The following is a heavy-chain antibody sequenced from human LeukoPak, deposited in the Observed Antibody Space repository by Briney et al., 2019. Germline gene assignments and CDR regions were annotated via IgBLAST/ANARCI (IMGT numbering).Heavy chain of an antibody. Sequence: ASVKVSCKASGYTFTGYYMHWVRQAPGQGLEWMGWIDPNSGGTNYAQKFQGRVTMTRDTSISTAYMELSRLRSDDTAVYYCARVGPMTYYYYMDVWGKGTTVTISS. CDR1: GYTFTGYY. D-gene: IGHD3-22*01. J-gene: IGHJ6*03. CDR2: IDPNSGGT. V-gene: IGHV1-2*02. CDR3: ARVGPMTYYYYMDV.